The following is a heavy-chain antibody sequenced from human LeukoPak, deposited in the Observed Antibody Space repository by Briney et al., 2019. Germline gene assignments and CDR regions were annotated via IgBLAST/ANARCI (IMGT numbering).Heavy chain of an antibody. CDR3: AKDRGQNLSDFLTGPAYYFDY. D-gene: IGHD3/OR15-3a*01. Sequence: GGSLRLSCAASGFSFTNYAMSWVRQAPARGPEWLSSMKGGGETFYADSVKGRFTLSRDDSKNTLFLQMNSLRAEDTAVYFCAKDRGQNLSDFLTGPAYYFDYWGQGTLVNVSS. CDR2: MKGGGET. V-gene: IGHV3-23*01. CDR1: GFSFTNYA. J-gene: IGHJ4*02.